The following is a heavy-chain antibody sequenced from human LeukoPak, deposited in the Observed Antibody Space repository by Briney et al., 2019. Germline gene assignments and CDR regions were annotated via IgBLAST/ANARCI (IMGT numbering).Heavy chain of an antibody. Sequence: SETLSLTCTVSSASITSSPYFWGWIPQSPGKGLEWIGYIYYSGSTNYDPSLKSRVTISDDTSKTQFSLKLSSVTAADTAVYYCARSSYYYAADASAIWGQGTLVTVSS. CDR1: SASITSSPYF. J-gene: IGHJ3*02. CDR2: IYYSGST. D-gene: IGHD3-10*01. V-gene: IGHV4-61*05. CDR3: ARSSYYYAADASAI.